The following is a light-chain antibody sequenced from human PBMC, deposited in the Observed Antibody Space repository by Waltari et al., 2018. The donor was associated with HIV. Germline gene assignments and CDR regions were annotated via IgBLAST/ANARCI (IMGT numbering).Light chain of an antibody. CDR3: VAWDDTLSGPV. CDR2: RDG. V-gene: IGLV1-47*01. Sequence: QSLLTQSPSASGAPGQRVTLSCSGSSSNTGSNYVYWYQQLPGTAPKLLIYRDGQRPSGVPDRFSASKSGTSASLDISGLRSEDETDYYCVAWDDTLSGPVFGGGTKLTVL. J-gene: IGLJ2*01. CDR1: SSNTGSNY.